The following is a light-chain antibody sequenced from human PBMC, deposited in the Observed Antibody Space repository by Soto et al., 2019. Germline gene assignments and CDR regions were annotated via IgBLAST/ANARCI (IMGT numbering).Light chain of an antibody. CDR3: QQPQFT. Sequence: EIVLTQSPATLSLSPGERATLSCRASQSVSSYLAWYQQKPGQAPRLLIYDASNRATGIPARFSGSGSGTDFTLTISSLEPEDFAVYYCQQPQFTFGPGTKVDIK. CDR1: QSVSSY. J-gene: IGKJ3*01. CDR2: DAS. V-gene: IGKV3-11*01.